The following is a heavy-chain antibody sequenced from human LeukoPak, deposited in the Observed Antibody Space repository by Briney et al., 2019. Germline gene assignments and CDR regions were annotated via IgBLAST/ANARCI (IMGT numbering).Heavy chain of an antibody. CDR1: GGSFSGYY. D-gene: IGHD3-3*01. CDR2: INHSGST. Sequence: SETLSLTCAVYGGSFSGYYWSWIRQPPGKGLEWIGEINHSGSTNYNPSLKSRVTISVDTSKNQFSLKLSSVTAADTAVYYCARQYYDFWFDPRGQGTLVTVSS. V-gene: IGHV4-34*01. CDR3: ARQYYDFWFDP. J-gene: IGHJ5*02.